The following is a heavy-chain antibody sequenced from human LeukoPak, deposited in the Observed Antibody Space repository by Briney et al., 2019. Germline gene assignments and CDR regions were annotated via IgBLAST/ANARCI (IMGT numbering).Heavy chain of an antibody. Sequence: GGSLRLSCAASGFTFSDTWMSWVRQAPGKGLEWVANMNQDGSAKGYVDSVKGRFTISRDNAGNSLYLQMSSLRPEDTAVYYCATYTHWVAGDVWGQGTTVTVSS. D-gene: IGHD3-16*01. CDR3: ATYTHWVAGDV. J-gene: IGHJ6*02. V-gene: IGHV3-7*01. CDR1: GFTFSDTW. CDR2: MNQDGSAK.